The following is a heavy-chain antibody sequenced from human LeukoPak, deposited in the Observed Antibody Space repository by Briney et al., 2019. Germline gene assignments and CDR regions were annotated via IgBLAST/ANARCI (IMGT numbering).Heavy chain of an antibody. CDR2: IYTSGTTT. D-gene: IGHD3-3*01. J-gene: IGHJ5*02. CDR3: ARHDTTIFGVVGNWFDP. CDR1: DDPINSGVYY. V-gene: IGHV4-61*09. Sequence: SSETLSLTCTVSDDPINSGVYYWNWIRQPAGKGLEWIGHIYTSGTTTNSNPSLKSRVAISLDTSKNHFSLKLSSVTAADTAVYYCARHDTTIFGVVGNWFDPWGQGTLVTVSS.